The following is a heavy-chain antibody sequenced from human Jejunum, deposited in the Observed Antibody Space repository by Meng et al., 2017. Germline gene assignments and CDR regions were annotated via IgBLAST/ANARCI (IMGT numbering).Heavy chain of an antibody. Sequence: SVKVSCKASGGTFSSAALSWVRQAPGQGLEWMGGIIPIFGPTNYAQKFQGRVTITADESTSTAYMGLGGLTSEDTALYYCARGAVVATTYYFDVWGQGSQVTVSS. J-gene: IGHJ4*02. CDR1: GGTFSSAA. CDR3: ARGAVVATTYYFDV. CDR2: IIPIFGPT. D-gene: IGHD2-15*01. V-gene: IGHV1-69*13.